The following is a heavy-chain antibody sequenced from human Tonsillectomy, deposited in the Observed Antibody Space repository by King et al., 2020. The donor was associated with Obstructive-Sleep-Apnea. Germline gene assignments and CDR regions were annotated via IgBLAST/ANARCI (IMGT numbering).Heavy chain of an antibody. D-gene: IGHD4-17*01. V-gene: IGHV4-39*01. CDR1: GGSISRSSYY. CDR2: IYYSGSS. CDR3: ARHYGDYGGYWYFDL. J-gene: IGHJ2*01. Sequence: QLQESGPGLVKPSETLSLTCTVSGGSISRSSYYWGWIRQPPGKGLEWIGIIYYSGSSYYNPSLKSRVTISVDTSKNQYSLKLSSVTAADTAVYYCARHYGDYGGYWYFDLWGRGTLVTVSS.